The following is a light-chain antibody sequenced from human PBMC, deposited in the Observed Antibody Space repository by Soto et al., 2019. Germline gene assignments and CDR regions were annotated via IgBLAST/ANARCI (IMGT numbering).Light chain of an antibody. CDR2: DAS. V-gene: IGKV3-20*01. Sequence: EFVLTQSPGTLSLSPVERATLSCMASQTVRNNYLAWYQQKPGQAPRLLIYDASSRATGIPDRFSGRGSGTTFTLVISRLEPEDFAVYYCQQYGTSPFTFGQGTKVDIK. J-gene: IGKJ2*01. CDR3: QQYGTSPFT. CDR1: QTVRNNY.